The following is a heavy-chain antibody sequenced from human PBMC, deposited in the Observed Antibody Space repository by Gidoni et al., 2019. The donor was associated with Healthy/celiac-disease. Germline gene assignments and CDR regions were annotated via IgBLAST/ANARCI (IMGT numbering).Heavy chain of an antibody. CDR2: ISYDGSNK. J-gene: IGHJ4*02. V-gene: IGHV3-30*18. Sequence: QVQLVESGGGVVQPGRSLRLSCSASGFTFSSYGMHWVRQAPGKGLEWVAVISYDGSNKYYADSVKGRFTISRDNSKNTLYLQMNSLRAEDTAVYYCAKAGGPSYGGNDWLCDYWGQGTLVTVSS. CDR1: GFTFSSYG. D-gene: IGHD4-17*01. CDR3: AKAGGPSYGGNDWLCDY.